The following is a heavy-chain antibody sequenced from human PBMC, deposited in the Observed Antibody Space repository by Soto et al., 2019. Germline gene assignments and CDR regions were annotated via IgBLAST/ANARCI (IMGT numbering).Heavy chain of an antibody. CDR2: ITADSNTI. CDR1: GFTFSAYS. J-gene: IGHJ5*02. V-gene: IGHV3-48*02. CDR3: ARDNGMAGSFDP. D-gene: IGHD2-8*01. Sequence: QVVESGGGLVQPGGSLRLSCAASGFTFSAYSMNWARQAPGKGLEWVSYITADSNTIFYADSLKGRFTISRDNAKNSLYLQMNSLRDDDTAVYYCARDNGMAGSFDPWGPGTLVIVSS.